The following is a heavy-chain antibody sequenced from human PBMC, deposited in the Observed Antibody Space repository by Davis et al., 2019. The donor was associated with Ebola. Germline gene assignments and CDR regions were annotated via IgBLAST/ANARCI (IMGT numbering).Heavy chain of an antibody. CDR1: GGSISSSSYY. Sequence: SETLSLTCTVSGGSISSSSYYWGWIRQPPGKGLEWIGSIYYSRSTYYNPSLKSRVTISVDTSKNQFSLKLSSVTAADTAVYYCAGRGYFDYWGQGTLVTVSS. CDR2: IYYSRST. V-gene: IGHV4-39*01. CDR3: AGRGYFDY. J-gene: IGHJ4*02.